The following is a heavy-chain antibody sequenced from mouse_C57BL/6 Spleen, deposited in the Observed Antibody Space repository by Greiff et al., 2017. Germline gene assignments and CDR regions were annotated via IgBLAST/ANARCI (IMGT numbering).Heavy chain of an antibody. Sequence: VQLQQSGPELVKPGASVKISCKASGYSFTGYYMNWVKQSPEKSLEWIGEINPSTGGTTYNQKFKAKATLTVDKSSSTAYMQLKSLTSEDSAVYYCARLYSNYRYAMDYWGQGTSVTVSS. D-gene: IGHD2-5*01. J-gene: IGHJ4*01. CDR2: INPSTGGT. CDR1: GYSFTGYY. CDR3: ARLYSNYRYAMDY. V-gene: IGHV1-42*01.